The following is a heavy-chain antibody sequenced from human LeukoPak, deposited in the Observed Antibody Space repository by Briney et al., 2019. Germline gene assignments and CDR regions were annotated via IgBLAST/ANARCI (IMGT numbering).Heavy chain of an antibody. CDR2: ISYDGSNK. J-gene: IGHJ6*02. CDR1: GFTFSSYA. V-gene: IGHV3-30-3*01. CDR3: ARQLSSGYFGYYYGMDV. Sequence: GGSLRLSCAASGFTFSSYAMHWVRQAPGKGLEWVAVISYDGSNKYYADSVKGRFTISRDNSKNTLYLQMNSLRAEDTAVYYCARQLSSGYFGYYYGMDVWGQGTTVTVSS. D-gene: IGHD3-22*01.